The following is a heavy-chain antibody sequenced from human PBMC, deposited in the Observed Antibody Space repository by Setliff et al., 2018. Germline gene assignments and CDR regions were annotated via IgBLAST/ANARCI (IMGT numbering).Heavy chain of an antibody. J-gene: IGHJ5*02. CDR2: IYPGDSGT. V-gene: IGHV5-51*01. CDR1: GYSFTSYW. D-gene: IGHD3-3*01. CDR3: ARSRSNFWSGYFNWFDP. Sequence: PGESLKISCKGSGYSFTSYWIAWVRQMPGKGLEWMGVIYPGDSGTRYSPSFQGQVTISADKSISTAYLQWSSLKASDTAMYYCARSRSNFWSGYFNWFDPWGQGTLVTVSS.